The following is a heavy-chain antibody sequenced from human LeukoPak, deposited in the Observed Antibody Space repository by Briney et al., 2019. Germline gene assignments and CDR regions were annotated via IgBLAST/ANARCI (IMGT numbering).Heavy chain of an antibody. CDR2: IWYDGSNK. D-gene: IGHD1-26*01. J-gene: IGHJ6*02. CDR1: GFTFSSYG. V-gene: IGHV3-33*01. CDR3: ARTTPSHYYYYGMDV. Sequence: GGSLRLSCAASGFTFSSYGMHWVRQAPGKGLEWVAVIWYDGSNKYYADSVKGRFTISRDNSKNTLYLQMNSLRAEDTAVYYCARTTPSHYYYYGMDVRGQGTTVTVSS.